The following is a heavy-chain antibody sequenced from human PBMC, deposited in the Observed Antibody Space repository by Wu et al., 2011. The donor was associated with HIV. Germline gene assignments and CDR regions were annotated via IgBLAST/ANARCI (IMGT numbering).Heavy chain of an antibody. V-gene: IGHV3-11*04. CDR2: ISQFLNNA. Sequence: VSYISQFLNNAQYVGSVRGRFTISRDNAKNSVYLQMDSLSAEDTAVYYCARGRDYFDNWGQGTLVTVSS. CDR3: ARGRDYFDN. J-gene: IGHJ4*02.